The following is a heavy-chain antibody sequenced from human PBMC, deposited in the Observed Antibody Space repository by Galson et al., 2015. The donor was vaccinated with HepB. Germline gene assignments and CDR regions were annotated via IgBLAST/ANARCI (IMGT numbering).Heavy chain of an antibody. V-gene: IGHV3-23*01. CDR3: AKGPRDTSFLWSGAY. Sequence: SLRLSCAASGFTFRDYVMSWVRQTPGKGLEWVSGLTPRGETTDYADSVRGRFTISRDNSKNTLYLQMHSLRAEDTAFYYCAKGPRDTSFLWSGAYWGQGTPVTVSS. CDR1: GFTFRDYV. D-gene: IGHD3-10*01. CDR2: LTPRGETT. J-gene: IGHJ4*02.